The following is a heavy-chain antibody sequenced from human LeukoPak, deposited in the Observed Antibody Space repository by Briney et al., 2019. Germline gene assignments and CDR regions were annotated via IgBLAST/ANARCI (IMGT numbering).Heavy chain of an antibody. J-gene: IGHJ4*02. V-gene: IGHV1-2*02. CDR3: ARVGYDFLTGYYFVFDY. CDR2: INPNTGDT. D-gene: IGHD3-9*01. CDR1: GYTFTVYF. Sequence: ASVKVSCKATGYTFTVYFIHWVRQAPGQGLEWMGWINPNTGDTNYAQKFQGRVTLTRDTSITTAYMELSRLKSDDSGVYFCARVGYDFLTGYYFVFDYWGQGSLVTVSS.